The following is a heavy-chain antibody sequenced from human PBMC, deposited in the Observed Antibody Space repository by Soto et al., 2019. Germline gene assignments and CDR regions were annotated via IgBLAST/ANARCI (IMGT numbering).Heavy chain of an antibody. J-gene: IGHJ4*02. Sequence: SETLSLTCTVSGGSISSSSYYWGWIRQPPGKGLEWIGTIYYSGSTYYNPSLKSRVTISVDTSKNQFSLKLSSVTAADTAVYYCSLSERHYTNFDYWGQGTLVTVSS. CDR3: SLSERHYTNFDY. CDR1: GGSISSSSYY. CDR2: IYYSGST. V-gene: IGHV4-39*01. D-gene: IGHD1-1*01.